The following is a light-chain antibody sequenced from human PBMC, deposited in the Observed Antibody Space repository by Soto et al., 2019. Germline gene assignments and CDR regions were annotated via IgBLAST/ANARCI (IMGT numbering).Light chain of an antibody. CDR3: QQYNNWPLT. V-gene: IGKV3-15*01. Sequence: IVLTQSPATLSLSPGEGATLSCRASQSVSNYLAWYQQKPGQAPRLLIYGASTRATGIPARFSGSGSGTEFTLTISSLQSEDFAVYYCQQYNNWPLTFGQGTKVDIK. CDR1: QSVSNY. CDR2: GAS. J-gene: IGKJ1*01.